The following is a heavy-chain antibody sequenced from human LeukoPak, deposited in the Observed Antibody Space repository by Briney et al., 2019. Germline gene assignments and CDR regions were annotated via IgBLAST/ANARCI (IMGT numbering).Heavy chain of an antibody. D-gene: IGHD3-3*01. Sequence: PSETLSLTCTVSGGSISSYYWSWIRQPPGKGLEWIGCIYYSGSTNYNPSLKSRVTISVDTSKNQFSLKLSSVTAADTAVYYCARQRFLEWYFDYWGQGTQVTVSS. CDR3: ARQRFLEWYFDY. CDR1: GGSISSYY. CDR2: IYYSGST. J-gene: IGHJ4*02. V-gene: IGHV4-59*08.